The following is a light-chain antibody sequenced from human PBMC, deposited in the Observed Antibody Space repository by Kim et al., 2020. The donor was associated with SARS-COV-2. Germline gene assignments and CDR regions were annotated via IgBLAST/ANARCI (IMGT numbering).Light chain of an antibody. V-gene: IGKV3-11*01. CDR3: QQRSNWPPNFT. CDR2: DAS. CDR1: QSVSSY. Sequence: EIVLTQSPATLSLSPGERATLSCRASQSVSSYLAWYQQKPGQAPRLLIYDASNRATGIPARFSGSGSGTDFTLTINSLEPEDFAVYYCQQRSNWPPNFTFGPGTKVDIK. J-gene: IGKJ3*01.